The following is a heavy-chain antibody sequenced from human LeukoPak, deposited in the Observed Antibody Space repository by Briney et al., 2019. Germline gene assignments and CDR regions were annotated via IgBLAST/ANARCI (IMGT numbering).Heavy chain of an antibody. V-gene: IGHV3-74*01. J-gene: IGHJ4*02. CDR2: INSDGIST. CDR3: AKGGSSSWSGGFYFDY. Sequence: PGGSLRLSCAASGFTFSSYWMHWVRQAPGKGLVWVSRINSDGISTSYADSVKGRFTISRDSAKNTLYLQMNSLRAEDTAVYYCAKGGSSSWSGGFYFDYWGQGTLVTVSS. CDR1: GFTFSSYW. D-gene: IGHD6-13*01.